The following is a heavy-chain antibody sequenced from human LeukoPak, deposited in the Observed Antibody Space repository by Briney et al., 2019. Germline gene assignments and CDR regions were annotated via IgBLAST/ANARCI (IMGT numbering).Heavy chain of an antibody. CDR2: IYYSGST. J-gene: IGHJ4*02. D-gene: IGHD6-13*01. CDR1: GGSISSYY. CDR3: ARAATYSSSWAGFYYFDY. Sequence: SETLSLTCTVSGGSISSYYWSWIRQPPGKGLEWIGYIYYSGSTNYNPSLKSRVTISVDTSKNQFSLKLSSVTAADTAVYYCARAATYSSSWAGFYYFDYWGQGTLVTVSS. V-gene: IGHV4-59*01.